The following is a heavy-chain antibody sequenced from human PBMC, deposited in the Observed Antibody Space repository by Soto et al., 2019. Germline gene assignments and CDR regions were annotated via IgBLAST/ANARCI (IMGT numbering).Heavy chain of an antibody. CDR1: GCTLTNYA. D-gene: IGHD2-21*01. Sequence: QVQLVQSGAEVKKPGASVKVSCKASGCTLTNYAMHWVREAPGQRLEWMGWIHAGNGNTKYSQKFQGRVTITRDTSASTAYMELSSLRSEDTAVYYCARSDVFDYWGQGTLVTVSS. J-gene: IGHJ4*02. V-gene: IGHV1-3*01. CDR2: IHAGNGNT. CDR3: ARSDVFDY.